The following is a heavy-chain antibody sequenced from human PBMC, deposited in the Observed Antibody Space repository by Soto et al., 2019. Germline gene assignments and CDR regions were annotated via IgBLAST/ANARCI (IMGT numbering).Heavy chain of an antibody. J-gene: IGHJ4*02. CDR1: GFTFSSYA. D-gene: IGHD3-22*01. CDR3: AKSEGDYYDSSGYYFFDY. CDR2: ISGSGGST. Sequence: GGSLRLSCAASGFTFSSYAMSWVRQAPGKGLEWVSAISGSGGSTYYADSVKGRFTISRDNAKNTLYLQMNSLRAEDTAVYYCAKSEGDYYDSSGYYFFDYWGQGTLVTVSS. V-gene: IGHV3-23*01.